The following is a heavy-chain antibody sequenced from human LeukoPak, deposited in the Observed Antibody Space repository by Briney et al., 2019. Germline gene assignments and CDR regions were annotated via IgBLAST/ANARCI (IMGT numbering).Heavy chain of an antibody. V-gene: IGHV1-58*02. J-gene: IGHJ4*02. D-gene: IGHD1-26*01. CDR1: GFTATTSA. CDR3: ASVGAEVPVDD. Sequence: ASVRVSCKAPGFTATTSAMQWVRQIRGQRLEWIGWIVVGTGRTDYAQKFQKRVTITSDMSTTTFYMELTSLRYDNTAVYYGASVGAEVPVDDWGQGTLVTVSS. CDR2: IVVGTGRT.